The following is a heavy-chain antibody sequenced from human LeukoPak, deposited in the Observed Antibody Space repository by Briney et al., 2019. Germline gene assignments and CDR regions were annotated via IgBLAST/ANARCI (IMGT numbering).Heavy chain of an antibody. J-gene: IGHJ3*02. CDR2: INPNSGGT. Sequence: ASVKVSCKASGYTFTGYYMHWVRQAPGQGLEWMGLINPNSGGTNYAQKFQGRVTMTRDTSISTAYMELSRLRSDDTAVYYCARVLPDAIVVVPAAILDIWGQGTMVTVSS. D-gene: IGHD2-2*02. CDR1: GYTFTGYY. V-gene: IGHV1-2*02. CDR3: ARVLPDAIVVVPAAILDI.